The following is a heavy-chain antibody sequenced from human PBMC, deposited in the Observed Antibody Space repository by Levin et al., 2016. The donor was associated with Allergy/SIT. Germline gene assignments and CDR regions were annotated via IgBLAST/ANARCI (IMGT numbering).Heavy chain of an antibody. CDR2: IYFDGSNR. J-gene: IGHJ4*02. Sequence: GESLKISCAASGFTFSSYGMQWVRQAPGKGLEWVALIYFDGSNRYYADSVKGRFIISRDNSKNTLDLLMNSLRAEDTAVYYCARSYTMFPRWAPLVDSWGQGTLVTVSS. V-gene: IGHV3-33*03. D-gene: IGHD3-3*01. CDR3: ARSYTMFPRWAPLVDS. CDR1: GFTFSSYG.